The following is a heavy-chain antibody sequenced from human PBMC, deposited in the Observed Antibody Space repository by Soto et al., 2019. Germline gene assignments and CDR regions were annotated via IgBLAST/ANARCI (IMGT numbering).Heavy chain of an antibody. D-gene: IGHD2-8*01. V-gene: IGHV4-39*01. CDR3: VRWMLGYTNGSSWLDS. CDR2: SSYSWGT. CDR1: VSSISSSDYY. Sequence: SETLSLTCTVSVSSISSSDYYWGWIRQPPGKGLEGIGSSSYSWGTDYNPSLKSRVTITVDTAKRQLYLKLNSVTAADTAVYYCVRWMLGYTNGSSWLDSRGQLILVTVS. J-gene: IGHJ5*01.